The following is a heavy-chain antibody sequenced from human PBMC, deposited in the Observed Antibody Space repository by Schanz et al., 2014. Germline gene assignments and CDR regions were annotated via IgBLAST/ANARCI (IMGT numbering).Heavy chain of an antibody. D-gene: IGHD3-9*01. CDR3: AYYDVLTGFDY. CDR1: GFNFYTSA. CDR2: ISGSGGST. J-gene: IGHJ4*02. Sequence: EVQLLESGGGLVRPGGSLRLSCAASGFNFYTSAMTWVRQAPGQGLEWVSAISGSGGSTYYADSVKGRFTISRDNSKNTLYLQINNLRAEDTAVYYCAYYDVLTGFDYWGQGTQVTVSS. V-gene: IGHV3-23*01.